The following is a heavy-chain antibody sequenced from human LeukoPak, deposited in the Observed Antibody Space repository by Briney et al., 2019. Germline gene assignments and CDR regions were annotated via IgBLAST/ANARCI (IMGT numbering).Heavy chain of an antibody. CDR3: ARGRGATKSGVFDY. V-gene: IGHV4-59*12. CDR1: GDSISNYY. D-gene: IGHD1-26*01. Sequence: SETLSLTCTVSGDSISNYYWSWIRQPPGKGLEWIGYIYHRGSANYNPSLKSRVAISLDTSKNQFSLRLSSVTAADTAVYYCARGRGATKSGVFDYWGQGTLVTVSS. J-gene: IGHJ4*02. CDR2: IYHRGSA.